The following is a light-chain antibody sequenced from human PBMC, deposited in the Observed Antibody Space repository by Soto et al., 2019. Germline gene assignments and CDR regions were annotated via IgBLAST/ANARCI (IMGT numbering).Light chain of an antibody. Sequence: EIVMTQSPGTLSLSPGERATVSCRASQSVSRNLAWYQQKPGQAPRRLIYDASNRATGIPARFSGSGSGTDFTLTISSREPEDVAVYNCQYRSNWSPGTFGQGTRLEIK. J-gene: IGKJ5*01. CDR1: QSVSRN. V-gene: IGKV3-11*01. CDR2: DAS. CDR3: QYRSNWSPGT.